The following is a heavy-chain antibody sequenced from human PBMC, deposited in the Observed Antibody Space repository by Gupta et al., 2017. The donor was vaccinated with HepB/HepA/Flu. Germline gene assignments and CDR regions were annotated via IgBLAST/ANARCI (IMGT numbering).Heavy chain of an antibody. D-gene: IGHD6-6*01. CDR1: GFPFSTYG. CDR2: ISSSSRII. V-gene: IGHV3-48*02. J-gene: IGHJ6*02. CDR3: ARDHNLQLVGERDNYYYGMDV. Sequence: EVQLVESGGALEQTGGSLRLSCAASGFPFSTYGMNWVRQAPGKGLEWVSYISSSSRIIYYADSVKGRFTISRDNVKNSLYLQMSSLRDEDTAVYFCARDHNLQLVGERDNYYYGMDVWGQGTTVTVSS.